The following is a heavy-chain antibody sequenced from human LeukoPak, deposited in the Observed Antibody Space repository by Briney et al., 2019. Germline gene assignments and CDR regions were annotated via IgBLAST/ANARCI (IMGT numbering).Heavy chain of an antibody. Sequence: GRSLRLSCAASGFTFDDYAMHWVRQAPGKGLEWVSGISWNSGSIGYADSVKGRFTISRDNAKNSLYLQMNSLRSEDTAVYYCARDGGPERGLYYWGQGTLVTVSS. CDR3: ARDGGPERGLYY. V-gene: IGHV3-9*01. CDR1: GFTFDDYA. J-gene: IGHJ4*02. CDR2: ISWNSGSI. D-gene: IGHD1-14*01.